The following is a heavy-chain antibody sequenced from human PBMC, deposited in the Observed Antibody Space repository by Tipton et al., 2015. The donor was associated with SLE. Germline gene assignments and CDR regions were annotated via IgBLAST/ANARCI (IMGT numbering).Heavy chain of an antibody. J-gene: IGHJ4*02. D-gene: IGHD4-17*01. CDR3: ARDDYGDSGVFDN. V-gene: IGHV4-4*08. CDR1: GGSISSHY. Sequence: TLSLTCTVSGGSISSHYWSWIRQPPGKGLEWIANIYRTGSTYYNPPPKGRVTISVDTSKNQFSLNLSSVTAADTAVYYCARDDYGDSGVFDNWGQGTLVTVSS. CDR2: IYRTGST.